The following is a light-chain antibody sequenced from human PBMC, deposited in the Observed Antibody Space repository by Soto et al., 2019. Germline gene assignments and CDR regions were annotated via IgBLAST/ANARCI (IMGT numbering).Light chain of an antibody. CDR1: SSDVGGYNY. J-gene: IGLJ1*01. V-gene: IGLV2-14*01. CDR3: SSYSRSSTQL. Sequence: QSALTQPASVSGSPGQSITISCTGTSSDVGGYNYVSWYQQHPGKAPKLIIFEVSNRPSGVSNRFSGSKSGNTASLTISGLQAEDEADYHCSSYSRSSTQLFGTGTKLTVL. CDR2: EVS.